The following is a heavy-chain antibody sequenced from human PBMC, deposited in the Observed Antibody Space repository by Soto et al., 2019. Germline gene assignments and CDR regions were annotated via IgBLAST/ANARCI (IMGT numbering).Heavy chain of an antibody. CDR2: ISAYNGNT. CDR1: GYTFTSYG. CDR3: ARGETVYCSSTSCYTQYYYYYGMDV. J-gene: IGHJ6*02. D-gene: IGHD2-2*02. V-gene: IGHV1-18*04. Sequence: ASVKVSCKASGYTFTSYGISWVRQAPGQGLEWMGWISAYNGNTNYAQKLQGRVTMTTDTYTSTAYMELRSLRSDDTAVYYCARGETVYCSSTSCYTQYYYYYGMDVWGQGTTVTVSS.